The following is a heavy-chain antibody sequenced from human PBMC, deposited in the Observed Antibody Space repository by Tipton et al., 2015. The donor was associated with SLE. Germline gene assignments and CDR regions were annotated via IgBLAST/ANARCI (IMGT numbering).Heavy chain of an antibody. J-gene: IGHJ4*02. CDR1: GESFSGYY. D-gene: IGHD6-13*01. CDR3: ARKVWGSSWYWDC. V-gene: IGHV4-34*01. Sequence: TLSLTCAVYGESFSGYYWSWIRQPPGKGLECIGEINHSGGTHYNPSLKSRVTMSMDTSKNQFSLRLSSVTAADTAVYYCARKVWGSSWYWDCWGQGTLVTVSS. CDR2: INHSGGT.